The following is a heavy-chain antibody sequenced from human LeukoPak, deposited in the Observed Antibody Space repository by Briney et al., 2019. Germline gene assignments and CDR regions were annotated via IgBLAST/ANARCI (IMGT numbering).Heavy chain of an antibody. Sequence: GEPLNIPCKAPGSTLISFWIAWARQIPAKGLDWIGIIYPGDSDTRYSPSFQGQVTISADKSISTAYLQWSSLKASDTAMYYCARTAHYCGGDCYLGYWGQGTLVTVSS. D-gene: IGHD2-21*02. CDR3: ARTAHYCGGDCYLGY. J-gene: IGHJ4*02. CDR2: IYPGDSDT. V-gene: IGHV5-51*01. CDR1: GSTLISFW.